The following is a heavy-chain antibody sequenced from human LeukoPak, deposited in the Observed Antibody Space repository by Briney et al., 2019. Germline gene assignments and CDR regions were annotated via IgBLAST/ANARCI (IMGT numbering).Heavy chain of an antibody. V-gene: IGHV1-46*01. Sequence: ASVKVSCKASGYTFTSYYMHWVRQAPGQGLEWMGIINPSGGSTSYAQKFQGRVTMTRDTSTSTVYMELSSLRSEDTAVYYCARQVKRIAAAGPDFDYWGQGTLVTVSS. CDR3: ARQVKRIAAAGPDFDY. J-gene: IGHJ4*02. CDR2: INPSGGST. D-gene: IGHD6-13*01. CDR1: GYTFTSYY.